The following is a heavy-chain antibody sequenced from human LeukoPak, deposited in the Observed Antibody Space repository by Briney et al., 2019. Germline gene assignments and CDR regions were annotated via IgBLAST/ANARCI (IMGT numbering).Heavy chain of an antibody. CDR3: ARDTKQRNDAFDI. J-gene: IGHJ3*02. D-gene: IGHD2-8*01. Sequence: PSETLSLTCAVSGGSVSSGDYSWSWIRQPPGKGLEWIGHIYYSGSTNYNPSLKSRVTISVDTSKNQFSLKLTSVTAADTAVYYCARDTKQRNDAFDIWGQGTMVTVSS. CDR2: IYYSGST. V-gene: IGHV4-61*08. CDR1: GGSVSSGDYS.